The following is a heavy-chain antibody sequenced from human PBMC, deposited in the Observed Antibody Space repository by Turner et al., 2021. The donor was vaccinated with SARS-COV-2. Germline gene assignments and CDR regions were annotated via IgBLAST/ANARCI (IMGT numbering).Heavy chain of an antibody. Sequence: QVQLQESGPGLVKPSETLSLTCSVSGGSISNFYWCWIRQPAGKGLEWIGRIYTGGSTNYNPSLKSRVTMSVDTSKNQISLKLISVTAADTAVYYCARDGDLRRNWFDPWGQGTLVTVSS. V-gene: IGHV4-4*07. CDR1: GGSISNFY. D-gene: IGHD3-10*01. CDR2: IYTGGST. J-gene: IGHJ5*02. CDR3: ARDGDLRRNWFDP.